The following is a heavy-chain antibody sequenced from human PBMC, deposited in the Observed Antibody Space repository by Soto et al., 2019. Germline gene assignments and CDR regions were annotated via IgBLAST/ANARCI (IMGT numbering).Heavy chain of an antibody. D-gene: IGHD3-10*01. CDR1: GGSISSGGYY. J-gene: IGHJ6*02. Sequence: SETLSLTCTVSGGSISSGGYYWSWIRQHPGTGLEWIGHISYSGSTYYNTSLKSRVTISVDTSRNQFSLKLSSVTAADTAVYYCARGTWFGELANYYYYGMDVWGQGTTVTVSS. V-gene: IGHV4-31*03. CDR2: ISYSGST. CDR3: ARGTWFGELANYYYYGMDV.